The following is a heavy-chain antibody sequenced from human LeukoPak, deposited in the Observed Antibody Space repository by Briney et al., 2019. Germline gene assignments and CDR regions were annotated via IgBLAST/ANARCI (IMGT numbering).Heavy chain of an antibody. D-gene: IGHD6-13*01. V-gene: IGHV4-59*11. Sequence: SETLSLTCTVSGGSINSHYWSWIRQPPGKGLEWIGYIYYSGSTNYNPSLKSRVTISVDTSKNQFSLKLSSVTAADTAVYYCAREGIGYSSSLPYFDYWGQGTLVTVSS. CDR3: AREGIGYSSSLPYFDY. CDR2: IYYSGST. CDR1: GGSINSHY. J-gene: IGHJ4*02.